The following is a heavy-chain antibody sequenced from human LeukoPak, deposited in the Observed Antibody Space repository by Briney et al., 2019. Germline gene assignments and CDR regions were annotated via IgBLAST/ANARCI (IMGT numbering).Heavy chain of an antibody. J-gene: IGHJ4*02. Sequence: ASVKVSCKASGYTFTNYGISWVRQAPGQGLEWMGWISAYNGHTKYAQKFQGRVTMTRDTSISTAYMELSRLRSDDTAVYYCARVPRYSGYDWPHTFDFWGQGTLVTVSS. CDR2: ISAYNGHT. V-gene: IGHV1-18*01. D-gene: IGHD5-12*01. CDR3: ARVPRYSGYDWPHTFDF. CDR1: GYTFTNYG.